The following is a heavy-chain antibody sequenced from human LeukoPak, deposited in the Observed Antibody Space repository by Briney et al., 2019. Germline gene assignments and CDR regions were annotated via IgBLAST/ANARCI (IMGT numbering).Heavy chain of an antibody. D-gene: IGHD5/OR15-5a*01. V-gene: IGHV4-61*01. Sequence: SETLSLTCTVSGVSVSSGSYFWSRIRQPPGEGPQWIGYIYHDGSTNYSPSLRSRVSISVDTSKNQFSLKLSSVTTADTAVYFCATFFDFWFGPWGQGTQVTVSS. CDR2: IYHDGST. CDR1: GVSVSSGSYF. J-gene: IGHJ5*02. CDR3: ATFFDFWFGP.